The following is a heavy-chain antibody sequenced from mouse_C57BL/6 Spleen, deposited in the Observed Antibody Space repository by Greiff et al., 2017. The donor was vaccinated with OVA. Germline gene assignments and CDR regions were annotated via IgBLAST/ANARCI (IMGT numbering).Heavy chain of an antibody. CDR1: GFSLTSYG. V-gene: IGHV2-5*01. CDR2: IWRGGST. CDR3: AKNGAITTVVATSSPWYFDV. Sequence: VQLVESGPGLVQPSQSLSITCTVSGFSLTSYGVHWVRQSPGKGLEWLGVIWRGGSTDYNAAFMSRLSITKDNSTSQVFFKMNILQAEDTAIYYCAKNGAITTVVATSSPWYFDVWGTGTTVTVSS. D-gene: IGHD1-1*01. J-gene: IGHJ1*03.